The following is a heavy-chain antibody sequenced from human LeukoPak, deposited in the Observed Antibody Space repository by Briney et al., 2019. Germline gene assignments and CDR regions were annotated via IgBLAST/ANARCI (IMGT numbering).Heavy chain of an antibody. CDR3: AHGDYDWFDP. CDR1: GGTFSSYT. V-gene: IGHV1-69*02. CDR2: IIPILGIA. J-gene: IGHJ5*02. D-gene: IGHD4-17*01. Sequence: ASVKVSCKASGGTFSSYTISWVRQAPGQGLELMGRIIPILGIANYAQKFQGRVTITADKSTSTAYVELSSLRSEDTAVYYCAHGDYDWFDPWGQGTLVTVSS.